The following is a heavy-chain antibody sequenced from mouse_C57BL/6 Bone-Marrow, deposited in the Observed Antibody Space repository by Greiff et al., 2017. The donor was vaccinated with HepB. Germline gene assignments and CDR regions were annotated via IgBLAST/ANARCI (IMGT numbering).Heavy chain of an antibody. V-gene: IGHV1-47*01. D-gene: IGHD2-2*01. CDR1: GYTFTTYP. J-gene: IGHJ3*01. CDR2: FHPYNDDT. CDR3: ARRGYDGGAWFAY. Sequence: VQLQQSGAELVKPGASVKMSCKASGYTFTTYPIEWMKQNHGKSLEWIGNFHPYNDDTKYNEKFKGKATLTVEKSSSTVYLELSRLTSDDSAVYDCARRGYDGGAWFAYWGQGTLVTVSA.